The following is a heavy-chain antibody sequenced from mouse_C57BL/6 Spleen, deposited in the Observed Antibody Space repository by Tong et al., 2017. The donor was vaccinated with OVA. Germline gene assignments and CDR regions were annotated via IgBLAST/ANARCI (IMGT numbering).Heavy chain of an antibody. V-gene: IGHV5-6*01. D-gene: IGHD4-1*01. Sequence: EVQLQESGGGLVKPGGSLKLSCAASGFTFSSYGMSWVRQTPDKRLEWVATISSGGSYTYYPDSVKGRFTISRDNAKNTLYLQMSSLKSEDTAMYYCARDSLGFDYWGQGTTLTVSS. CDR2: ISSGGSYT. J-gene: IGHJ2*01. CDR3: ARDSLGFDY. CDR1: GFTFSSYG.